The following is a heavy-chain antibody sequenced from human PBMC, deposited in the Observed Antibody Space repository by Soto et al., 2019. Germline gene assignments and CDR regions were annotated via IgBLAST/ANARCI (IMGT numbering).Heavy chain of an antibody. V-gene: IGHV4-59*01. CDR3: ARAGRDGYNYGQFDY. Sequence: PSETLSLTCTVSCGSIISYYWSWIRQPPGKGLEWIGYIYYSGSTNYNPSLKSRVTISVDTSKNQFSLKLSSVTAADTAVYYCARAGRDGYNYGQFDYWGQGTLVTVS. J-gene: IGHJ4*02. CDR1: CGSIISYY. CDR2: IYYSGST. D-gene: IGHD5-12*01.